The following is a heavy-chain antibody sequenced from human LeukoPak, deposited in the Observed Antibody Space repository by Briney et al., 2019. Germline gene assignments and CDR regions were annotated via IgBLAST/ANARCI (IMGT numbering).Heavy chain of an antibody. CDR2: IKQDGSEK. D-gene: IGHD6-6*01. J-gene: IGHJ4*02. CDR3: ARDYGSSPVPDY. CDR1: AFTFSSYW. V-gene: IGHV3-7*01. Sequence: GGSLRLSCAPSAFTFSSYWMSWVRQAPGKGLEWVANIKQDGSEKYYVDSVKGRLTISRDNAKNSLYLQMNSLRAEDTAVYYCARDYGSSPVPDYWGQGTLVTVSS.